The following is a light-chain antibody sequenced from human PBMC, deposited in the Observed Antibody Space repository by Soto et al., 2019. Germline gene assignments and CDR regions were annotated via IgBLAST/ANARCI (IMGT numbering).Light chain of an antibody. J-gene: IGLJ2*01. CDR3: SSYTISSPHVV. Sequence: QSALTQPASVSGSPGQSITISFTGTSSDVGGYNYVSWYQQHPGKAPKLMIHDVSNRPSGVSNRFSGSKSGNTASLTISGLQAEDEADYYCSSYTISSPHVVFGGGTKLTVL. V-gene: IGLV2-14*01. CDR1: SSDVGGYNY. CDR2: DVS.